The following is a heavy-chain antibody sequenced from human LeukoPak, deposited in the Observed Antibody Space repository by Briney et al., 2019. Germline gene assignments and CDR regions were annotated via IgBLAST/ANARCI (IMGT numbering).Heavy chain of an antibody. V-gene: IGHV3-53*01. J-gene: IGHJ1*01. CDR1: GFTFSSNY. D-gene: IGHD4-23*01. CDR2: IYSGGST. Sequence: GGSLRLSCAASGFTFSSNYMSWVRQAPGKGLEWVSVIYSGGSTYYADSVKGRFTISRDNSKNTLYLQMNSLRAEDTAVYYCARRGDGYGGMTARYFQHWGQGTLVTVSS. CDR3: ARRGDGYGGMTARYFQH.